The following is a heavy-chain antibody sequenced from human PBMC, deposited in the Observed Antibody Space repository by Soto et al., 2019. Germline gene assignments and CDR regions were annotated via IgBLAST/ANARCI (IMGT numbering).Heavy chain of an antibody. Sequence: SGPTLVNPTQTLTLTCTFSGFSLSTSGVGVGWIRQPPGKALEWLALIYWNDDKRYSPSLKSRLTITKDTSKNQVVLTMTNIDPVDTATYYCAHRRSGYYDFWSGYYMVWFDPWGQGTLVTVSS. CDR1: GFSLSTSGVG. CDR2: IYWNDDK. D-gene: IGHD3-3*01. J-gene: IGHJ5*02. V-gene: IGHV2-5*01. CDR3: AHRRSGYYDFWSGYYMVWFDP.